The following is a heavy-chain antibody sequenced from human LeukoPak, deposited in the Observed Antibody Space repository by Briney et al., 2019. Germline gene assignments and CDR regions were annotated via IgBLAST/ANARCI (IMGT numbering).Heavy chain of an antibody. D-gene: IGHD6-13*01. Sequence: PGGSLRLSCSASGFTFSSYAMHWVRQAPGKGLEYVSAISSNGGSTYYADSMKGRFTISRDNSKNTLYLQMSSLRAEDTAVYYCVKEEQQLDPYYFDYWGQGTLVTVSS. V-gene: IGHV3-64D*06. CDR3: VKEEQQLDPYYFDY. CDR1: GFTFSSYA. CDR2: ISSNGGST. J-gene: IGHJ4*02.